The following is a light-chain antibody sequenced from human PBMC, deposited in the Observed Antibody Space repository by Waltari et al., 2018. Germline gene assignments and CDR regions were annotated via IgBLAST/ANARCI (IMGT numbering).Light chain of an antibody. CDR3: QKYVTLPAT. Sequence: FLLTQSPGTVSVSPGEGVTLSCRASQNVGKYLAWYQQRPGQPPRLLIYHASNRAIGIPDRFSGSGSGTDFSLTISRLEPEDFAVYYCQKYVTLPATFGQGTKVEIK. J-gene: IGKJ1*01. CDR2: HAS. V-gene: IGKV3-20*01. CDR1: QNVGKY.